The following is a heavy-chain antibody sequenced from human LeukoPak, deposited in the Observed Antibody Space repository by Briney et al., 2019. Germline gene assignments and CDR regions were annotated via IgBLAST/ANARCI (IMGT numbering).Heavy chain of an antibody. CDR2: LSGSGITT. D-gene: IGHD6-19*01. CDR1: GFTFSNSA. J-gene: IGHJ4*01. V-gene: IGHV3-23*01. Sequence: GGSLRLSCAASGFTFSNSAMSWVRQAPGKGLEWVSALSGSGITTYYADSVKGRFTISRDNSKNTLYLQMNSLRAEDTAVYYCAKGIYSSGWSYFDYWGHGTPVTVSS. CDR3: AKGIYSSGWSYFDY.